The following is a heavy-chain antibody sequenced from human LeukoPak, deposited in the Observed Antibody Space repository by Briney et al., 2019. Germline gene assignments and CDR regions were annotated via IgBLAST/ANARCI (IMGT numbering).Heavy chain of an antibody. CDR1: GFTFSSYA. J-gene: IGHJ6*02. D-gene: IGHD2-2*01. V-gene: IGHV3-23*01. CDR2: ISGSGGST. CDR3: AKDGTYCSSTSCPGAYYYYYGMDV. Sequence: GGSLRLSCAASGFTFSSYAMSWVRQAPGKGLEWVSAISGSGGSTYYADSVKRRFTISRDNSKNTLYLQMNSLRAEDTAVYYCAKDGTYCSSTSCPGAYYYYYGMDVWGQGTTVTVSS.